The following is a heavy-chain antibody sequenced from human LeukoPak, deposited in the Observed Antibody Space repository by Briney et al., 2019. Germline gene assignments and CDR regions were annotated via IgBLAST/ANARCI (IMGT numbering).Heavy chain of an antibody. CDR2: INHSGST. V-gene: IGHV4-34*01. CDR3: ASVNFWSGSVFDY. D-gene: IGHD3-3*01. J-gene: IGHJ4*02. Sequence: IRQPPGXGLEWIGEINHSGSTNYNPSLKSRVTISVDTSKNQFSLKLSSVTAADTAVYYCASVNFWSGSVFDYWGQGTLVTVSS.